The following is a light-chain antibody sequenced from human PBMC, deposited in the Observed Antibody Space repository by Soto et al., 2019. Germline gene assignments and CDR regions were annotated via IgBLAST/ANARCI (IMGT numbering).Light chain of an antibody. V-gene: IGKV3-15*01. CDR3: QQYNVWPLT. CDR2: VAS. CDR1: QRVSSN. Sequence: EIVMTQSPATLSVSPGERATLSCRASQRVSSNLAWYPQKPGQTPNLLIYVASTRATGIPARFSGSGSGTDFTLTISSLQSEDFAVYYCQQYNVWPLTFGGGTKVEFK. J-gene: IGKJ4*01.